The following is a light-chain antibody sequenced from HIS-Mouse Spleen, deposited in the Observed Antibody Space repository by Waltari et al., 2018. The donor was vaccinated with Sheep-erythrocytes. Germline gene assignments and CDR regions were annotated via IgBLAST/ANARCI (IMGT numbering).Light chain of an antibody. CDR3: CSYAGSSTLV. J-gene: IGLJ2*01. CDR1: SSDVGRYNL. Sequence: QSALTQPASVSGSPGQPITISCTGTSSDVGRYNLVSWYQQHPGKAPKPMIYEGSKRPSGVSNRFSGSKSGNTASLTISGLQAEDEADYYCCSYAGSSTLVFGGGTKLTVL. V-gene: IGLV2-23*01. CDR2: EGS.